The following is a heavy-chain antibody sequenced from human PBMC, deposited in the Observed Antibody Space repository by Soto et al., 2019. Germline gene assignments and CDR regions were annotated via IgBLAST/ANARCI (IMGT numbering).Heavy chain of an antibody. CDR2: IRSKANSYAT. J-gene: IGHJ6*02. CDR1: GFTFGGSA. V-gene: IGHV3-73*01. D-gene: IGHD3-22*01. Sequence: PGGSLRLSCAASGFTFGGSAMHWVRQASGKGLEWVGRIRSKANSYATAYAASVKGRFTISRDDSKNTAYLQMNSLRAEDTAVYFCAKDGDYDSYGYYCPGRSKTYFGMDVWGLGTTVTVSS. CDR3: AKDGDYDSYGYYCPGRSKTYFGMDV.